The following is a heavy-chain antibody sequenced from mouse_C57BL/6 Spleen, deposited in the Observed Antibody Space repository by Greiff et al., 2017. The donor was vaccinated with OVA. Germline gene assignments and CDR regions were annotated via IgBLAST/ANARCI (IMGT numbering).Heavy chain of an antibody. CDR2: IHPNSGST. J-gene: IGHJ3*01. CDR1: GYTFTSYW. D-gene: IGHD3-2*02. V-gene: IGHV1-64*01. CDR3: AREYGTAQTTFAY. Sequence: QVQLQQPGAELVKPGASVKLSCKASGYTFTSYWMHWVKQRPGQGLEWIGMIHPNSGSTNYNEKFKSKATLTVDKSSSTAYMQLSSLTSEDSAVYYCAREYGTAQTTFAYWGQGTLVTVSA.